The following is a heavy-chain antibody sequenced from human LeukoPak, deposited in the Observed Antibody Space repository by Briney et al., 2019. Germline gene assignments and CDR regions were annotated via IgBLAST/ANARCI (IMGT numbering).Heavy chain of an antibody. J-gene: IGHJ4*02. D-gene: IGHD1-1*01. Sequence: GGSLRLSCAASGFTFSSYSMNWVRQAPGKGLEWVAVISYDGSNKYYADSVKGRFTISRDNSKNTLYLQMNSLRAEDTAVYYCAKYSTGTTGYFDYWGQGTLVTVSS. CDR3: AKYSTGTTGYFDY. CDR1: GFTFSSYS. V-gene: IGHV3-30*18. CDR2: ISYDGSNK.